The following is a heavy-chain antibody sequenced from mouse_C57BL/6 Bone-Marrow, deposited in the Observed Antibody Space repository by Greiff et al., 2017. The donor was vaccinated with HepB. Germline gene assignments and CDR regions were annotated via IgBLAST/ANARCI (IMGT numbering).Heavy chain of an antibody. Sequence: EVQLVESGGGLVQPKGSLKLSCAASGFSFNTYAMNWVRQAPGKGLEWVARIRSKSNNYATYYADSVKDRFTISRDDSESMLYLQMNNLKTEDTAMYYCVLIYYYGSSYGYYAMDYWGQGTSVTVSS. J-gene: IGHJ4*01. D-gene: IGHD1-1*01. CDR1: GFSFNTYA. CDR3: VLIYYYGSSYGYYAMDY. V-gene: IGHV10-1*01. CDR2: IRSKSNNYAT.